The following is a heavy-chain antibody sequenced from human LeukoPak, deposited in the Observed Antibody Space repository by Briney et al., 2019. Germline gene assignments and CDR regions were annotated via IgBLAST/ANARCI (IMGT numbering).Heavy chain of an antibody. CDR2: INHSGST. J-gene: IGHJ3*02. D-gene: IGHD3-22*01. CDR3: ARLRHYYDSSGYYGSAFDI. V-gene: IGHV4-34*01. CDR1: GGSFSGYY. Sequence: SETLSLTCAAYGGSFSGYYWSWIRQPPGKGLEWMGEINHSGSTNYNPYPKSRVTISVATSKTQFSLKLRSVTAADTAVYYCARLRHYYDSSGYYGSAFDIWGQGTMVTVSS.